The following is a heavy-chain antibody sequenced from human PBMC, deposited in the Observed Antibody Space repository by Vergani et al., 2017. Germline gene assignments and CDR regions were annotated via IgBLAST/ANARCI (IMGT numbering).Heavy chain of an antibody. V-gene: IGHV3-21*04. CDR2: ISSSSSYI. D-gene: IGHD5-18*01. CDR1: GFTFSSYS. Sequence: EVQLVESGGGLVKPGGSLRLSCAASGFTFSSYSMNWVRQAPGKGLEWVSSISSSSSYIYYADSVKGRFTISRDNAKNTLYLQMNSLRAEDTAVYYCAKGATAMVYYYYYMDVWGKGP. CDR3: AKGATAMVYYYYYMDV. J-gene: IGHJ6*03.